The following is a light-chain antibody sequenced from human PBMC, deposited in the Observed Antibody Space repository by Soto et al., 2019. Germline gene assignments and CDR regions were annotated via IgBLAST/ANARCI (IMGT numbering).Light chain of an antibody. V-gene: IGKV3-20*01. CDR3: QQYGSSPPLT. Sequence: EIVLTQSPGTLSLSPGERATLSCRASQSVTSSYLSWYQQKPGQAPRLLIYGASNRATGIPDRFSGSVSGTDFTLTISRLEPEDFAVYYCQQYGSSPPLTFGGGTKVEIK. CDR1: QSVTSSY. CDR2: GAS. J-gene: IGKJ4*01.